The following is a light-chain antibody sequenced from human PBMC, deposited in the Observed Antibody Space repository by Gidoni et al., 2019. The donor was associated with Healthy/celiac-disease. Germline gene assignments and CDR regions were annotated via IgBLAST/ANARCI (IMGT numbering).Light chain of an antibody. Sequence: DIQMTKSPSSLSASVVDRVTITCRASQSISSYLNWYQQKPGKAPKLLIYAASSLQSGVPSRFSGSGSGTDFTLTISSLQPEDFATYYCQQSYSTPRTFXPXTKVDIK. J-gene: IGKJ3*01. V-gene: IGKV1-39*01. CDR3: QQSYSTPRT. CDR1: QSISSY. CDR2: AAS.